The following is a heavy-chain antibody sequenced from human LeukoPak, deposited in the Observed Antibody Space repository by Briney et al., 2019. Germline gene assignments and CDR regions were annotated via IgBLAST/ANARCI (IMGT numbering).Heavy chain of an antibody. D-gene: IGHD6-19*01. Sequence: SETLSLTCAVYGGSFSGYYWSWIRQPPGKGLEWIGEINHSGSTNYNPSLKSRVTISVDTSKNQFSLKLSSVTAADTAAYYCARGGSSGWYAKNSSGWPRKHNWFDPWGQGTLVTVSS. J-gene: IGHJ5*02. CDR1: GGSFSGYY. CDR3: ARGGSSGWYAKNSSGWPRKHNWFDP. CDR2: INHSGST. V-gene: IGHV4-34*01.